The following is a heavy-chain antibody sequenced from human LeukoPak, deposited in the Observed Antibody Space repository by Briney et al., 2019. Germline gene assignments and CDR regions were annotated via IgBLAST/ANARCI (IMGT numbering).Heavy chain of an antibody. J-gene: IGHJ4*02. D-gene: IGHD2-15*01. V-gene: IGHV4-34*01. Sequence: SETLSLTCAVYGGSFSGYYWSWIRQPPGKGLEWIGEINHSGSTNYNPSLKSRVTISVDTSKNQFSLKLSSVTAAGTAVYYCATRDIVVSGFASYWGQGTLVTVSS. CDR3: ATRDIVVSGFASY. CDR2: INHSGST. CDR1: GGSFSGYY.